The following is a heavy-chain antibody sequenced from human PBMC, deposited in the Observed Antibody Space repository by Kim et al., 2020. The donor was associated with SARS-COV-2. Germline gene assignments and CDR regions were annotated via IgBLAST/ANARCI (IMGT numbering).Heavy chain of an antibody. V-gene: IGHV4-34*01. J-gene: IGHJ6*03. CDR1: GGSYSGYY. Sequence: SETLSLTCAVYGGSYSGYYWSWIRQPPGKGLEWIGEINHSGSTNYNPSLKSRVTISVDTSKNQFSLKLSSVTAADTAVYYCARGTRQWVVGGPYSYYMD. D-gene: IGHD6-19*01. CDR3: ARGTRQWVVGGPYSYYMD. CDR2: INHSGST.